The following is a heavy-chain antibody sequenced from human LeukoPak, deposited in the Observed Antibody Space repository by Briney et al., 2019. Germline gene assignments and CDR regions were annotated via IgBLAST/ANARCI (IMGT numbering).Heavy chain of an antibody. V-gene: IGHV4-59*08. J-gene: IGHJ6*03. CDR2: IYYSGST. D-gene: IGHD6-6*01. CDR1: GGSINNYY. CDR3: ARRAYSSSSVYYYYMDV. Sequence: SETLSLTCAVSGGSINNYYWTWIRQPPGKGLEWIGYIYYSGSTNYNPSLKSRVTISVDTSKNQFSLRLSSVTAADTAVYYCARRAYSSSSVYYYYMDVWGKGTTVTVSS.